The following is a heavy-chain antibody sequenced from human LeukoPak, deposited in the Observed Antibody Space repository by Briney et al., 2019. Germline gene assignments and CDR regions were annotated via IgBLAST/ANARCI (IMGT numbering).Heavy chain of an antibody. CDR1: GFTVSSNY. CDR3: AACSSLYSGLYCQY. Sequence: PGGSLRLSCAASGFTVSSNYMSWVRQAPGKGLEWVSVIYSGGSTYYADSAKGRFTISRDNSKNTLYLQMNSLRDDDTAVYYCAACSSLYSGLYCQYWGQGTLGTVSS. D-gene: IGHD6-13*01. J-gene: IGHJ1*01. CDR2: IYSGGST. V-gene: IGHV3-53*01.